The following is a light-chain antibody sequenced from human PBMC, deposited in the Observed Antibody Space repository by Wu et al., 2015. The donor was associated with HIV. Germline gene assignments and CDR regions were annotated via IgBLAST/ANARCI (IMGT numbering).Light chain of an antibody. CDR3: QQYGISPQT. J-gene: IGKJ1*01. CDR2: GAS. CDR1: QSVSSSY. V-gene: IGKV3-20*01. Sequence: EIVLTQSPGTLSLSPGERATLSCRASQSVSSSYLAWYQQKPGQAPRLLIYGASSRATGFPDRFSGSGSGTDFTLTISRLEPEDFAVYYCQQYGISPQTFGQGTKVEIK.